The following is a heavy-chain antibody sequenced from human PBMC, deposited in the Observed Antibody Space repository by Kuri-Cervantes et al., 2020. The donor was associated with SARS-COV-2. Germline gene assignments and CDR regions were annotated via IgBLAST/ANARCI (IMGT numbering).Heavy chain of an antibody. J-gene: IGHJ5*02. CDR3: AKDLGRPNWFDP. CDR2: ISGSGGST. CDR1: GFTFSSYA. V-gene: IGHV3-23*01. Sequence: GGSLRLSCAASGFTFSSYAMSWVRQAPGKGLEWVSAISGSGGSTYCADSVKGRFTISRDNSKNTLYLQMNSLSAEDTAVYYCAKDLGRPNWFDPWGQGTLVTVSS.